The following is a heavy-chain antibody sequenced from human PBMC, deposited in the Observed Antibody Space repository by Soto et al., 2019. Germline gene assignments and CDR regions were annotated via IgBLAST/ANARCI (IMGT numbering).Heavy chain of an antibody. Sequence: QVQLVQSGAEVKKPGASVKVSCKASGYTFTSYGISWVRQAPGHGLEWMGWISAYNGNTNYAQKLQGRVTMTTDTSTSTAYMELRSLRSDDTAVYYCARDDNCSGGSCYSSAFDIWGQGTMVTVSS. CDR1: GYTFTSYG. V-gene: IGHV1-18*01. CDR2: ISAYNGNT. D-gene: IGHD2-15*01. J-gene: IGHJ3*02. CDR3: ARDDNCSGGSCYSSAFDI.